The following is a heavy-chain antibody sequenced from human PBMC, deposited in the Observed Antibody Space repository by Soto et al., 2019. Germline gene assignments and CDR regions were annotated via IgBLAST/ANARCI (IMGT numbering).Heavy chain of an antibody. J-gene: IGHJ6*02. CDR2: IMPTVDSA. V-gene: IGHV1-69*01. CDR3: AVAAVREIMAHESSGMVV. Sequence: QVQLVQSGAEVKTPGSSVKVSCKASGGTLSDYAISWVRQAPGQGLEWMGGIMPTVDSANYAQNFQGRLTISADDSTSTAKLEMSSLRSDDTAVYYCAVAAVREIMAHESSGMVVWGQGTTVIVSS. CDR1: GGTLSDYA. D-gene: IGHD3-10*01.